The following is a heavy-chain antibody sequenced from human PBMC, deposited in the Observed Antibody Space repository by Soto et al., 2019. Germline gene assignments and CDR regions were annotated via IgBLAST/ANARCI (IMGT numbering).Heavy chain of an antibody. CDR1: GFTVSSNY. J-gene: IGHJ5*02. D-gene: IGHD6-13*01. V-gene: IGHV3-53*01. CDR2: IYSGGST. Sequence: GGSLRLSCAASGFTVSSNYMSWVRQAPGKGLEWVSVIYSGGSTYYADSVKGRFTISRDNSKNTLYLQMNSLRAEDTAVYYCARVTSAADHNGWFDPWGQGTLVTVSS. CDR3: ARVTSAADHNGWFDP.